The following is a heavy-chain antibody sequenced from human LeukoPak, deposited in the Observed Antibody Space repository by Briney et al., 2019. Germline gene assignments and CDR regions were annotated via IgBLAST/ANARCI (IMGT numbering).Heavy chain of an antibody. CDR1: GYTFTSYG. J-gene: IGHJ4*02. V-gene: IGHV1-18*01. CDR2: ISAYNGNT. D-gene: IGHD3-22*01. Sequence: GAPVKVSCKASGYTFTSYGISWVRQAPGQGLEWMGWISAYNGNTNYAQKLQGRVTMTTDTSTSTAYMELRSLRSDDTAVYYCARAGDYYDSSGSFDYWGQGTLVTVSS. CDR3: ARAGDYYDSSGSFDY.